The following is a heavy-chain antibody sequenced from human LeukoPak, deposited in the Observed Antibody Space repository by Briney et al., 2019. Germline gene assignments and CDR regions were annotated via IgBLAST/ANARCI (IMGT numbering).Heavy chain of an antibody. CDR1: GGTFSRYA. CDR3: ARDRPYTGGWRGFDY. D-gene: IGHD6-19*01. V-gene: IGHV1-69*13. J-gene: IGHJ4*02. CDR2: IIAMFGIA. Sequence: SVKVSCKASGGTFSRYAISWVRQAPGQGLEWMGGIIAMFGIANYAQKFQGRVTITADESTSTAYMELSSLRSEDTAVYYCARDRPYTGGWRGFDYWGQGTLVTVSS.